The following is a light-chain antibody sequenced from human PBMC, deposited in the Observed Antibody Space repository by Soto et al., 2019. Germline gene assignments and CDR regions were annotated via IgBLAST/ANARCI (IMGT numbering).Light chain of an antibody. CDR3: GTWDSSLSAV. CDR1: SSNIGNNY. J-gene: IGLJ2*01. CDR2: DND. Sequence: QSVLTQPPSVSAAPGQKVTISCSGSSSNIGNNYISWYQQLPGTAPKLLIYDNDNRPSGIPDRFSGSKSGTSATLDITGLQTGDEADYYCGTWDSSLSAVFGGGTKLTVL. V-gene: IGLV1-51*01.